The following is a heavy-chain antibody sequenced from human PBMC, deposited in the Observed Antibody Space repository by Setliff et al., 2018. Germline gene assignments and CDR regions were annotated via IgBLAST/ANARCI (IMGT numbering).Heavy chain of an antibody. V-gene: IGHV2-5*01. J-gene: IGHJ4*02. D-gene: IGHD3-10*01. Sequence: SGPTLVNPTQTLTLTCTFSGFSLSTSGVGVGWIRQPPGKALEWLALIYWNDDKRYSPSLKTRLTISKDTSKNQVVLTMTNMDPVDTATYYCARINMVRGAPPHLDYWGQGTLVTVSS. CDR3: ARINMVRGAPPHLDY. CDR2: IYWNDDK. CDR1: GFSLSTSGVG.